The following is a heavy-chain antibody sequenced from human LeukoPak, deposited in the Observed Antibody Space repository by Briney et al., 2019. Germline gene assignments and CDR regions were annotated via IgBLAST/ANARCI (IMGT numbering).Heavy chain of an antibody. V-gene: IGHV1-2*02. CDR2: INPNSGGT. D-gene: IGHD2-2*01. J-gene: IGHJ5*02. CDR1: GYTFTDYD. CDR3: ARGGWSLGYCSSSSCLDWFDP. Sequence: GASVKVSCKASGYTFTDYDMHWVRQAPGQGLEWMGWINPNSGGTNYAQKFQGRVTMNRDTSISTAYMELSRLRSDDTAVYYCARGGWSLGYCSSSSCLDWFDPWGQGTLVTVSS.